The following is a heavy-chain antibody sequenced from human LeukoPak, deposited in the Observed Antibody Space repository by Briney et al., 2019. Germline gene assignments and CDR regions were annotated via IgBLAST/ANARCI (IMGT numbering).Heavy chain of an antibody. CDR1: GGSFSGYY. CDR3: ARTDYSNYVFYGMDV. J-gene: IGHJ6*02. CDR2: INHSGST. D-gene: IGHD4-11*01. Sequence: SETLSLTCAVSGGSFSGYYWSWIRQPPGKGLEWIGEINHSGSTYYNPSLKSRVTISVDTSKNQFSLKLSSVTAADTAVYYCARTDYSNYVFYGMDVWGQGTTVTVSS. V-gene: IGHV4-34*09.